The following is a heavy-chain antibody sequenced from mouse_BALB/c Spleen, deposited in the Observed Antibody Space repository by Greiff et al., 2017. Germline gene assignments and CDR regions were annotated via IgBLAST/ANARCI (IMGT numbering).Heavy chain of an antibody. Sequence: EVMLVESGGGLVQPGGSLRLSCATSGFTFTDYYMSWVRQPPGKALEWLGFIRNKANGYTTEYSASVKGRFTISRDNSQSILYLQMNTLRAEDSATYYCARDGNWDYFDYWGQGTTLTVSS. V-gene: IGHV7-3*02. CDR2: IRNKANGYTT. D-gene: IGHD4-1*01. CDR1: GFTFTDYY. J-gene: IGHJ2*01. CDR3: ARDGNWDYFDY.